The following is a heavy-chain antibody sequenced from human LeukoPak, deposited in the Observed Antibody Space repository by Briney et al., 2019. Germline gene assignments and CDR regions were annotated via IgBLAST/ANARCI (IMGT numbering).Heavy chain of an antibody. CDR2: IYYSGST. Sequence: SETLSLTCTVSGGSISSYYWSWIRQPPGRGPEWIGYIYYSGSTNYNPSLKSRVTISVDTSKNQFSLKLSSVTAADTAVYYCARGIVIQVVTGGYYFDYWGQGTLVTVSS. CDR3: ARGIVIQVVTGGYYFDY. D-gene: IGHD3-16*02. J-gene: IGHJ4*02. V-gene: IGHV4-59*01. CDR1: GGSISSYY.